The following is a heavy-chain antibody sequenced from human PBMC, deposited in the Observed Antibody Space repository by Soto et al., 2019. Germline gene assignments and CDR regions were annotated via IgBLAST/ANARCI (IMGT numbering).Heavy chain of an antibody. Sequence: EVQLLESGGGLVQPGGSLRLSCAASGFTFSSYAMSWVRQAPGKGLEWVSAISGSGGSTYYADSVKGRFTISRDNSKNTLYLQMNSLRAEDTAVYYCAKLGKLVGWYFDLWGRSTLVTVSS. J-gene: IGHJ2*01. CDR2: ISGSGGST. V-gene: IGHV3-23*01. D-gene: IGHD1-1*01. CDR1: GFTFSSYA. CDR3: AKLGKLVGWYFDL.